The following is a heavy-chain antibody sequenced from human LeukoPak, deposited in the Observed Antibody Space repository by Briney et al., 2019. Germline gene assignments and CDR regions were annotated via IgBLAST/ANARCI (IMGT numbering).Heavy chain of an antibody. D-gene: IGHD5-18*01. Sequence: PGGSLRLSCAASGFTFSNYWMIWVRQAPGKGLEWVGNIKQDGSEKRYADSVKGRFTISRDNAKNTVYLEMNSLRAEDTAVYFCARDTTPFGYSYDSWGQGTLVIVSS. CDR3: ARDTTPFGYSYDS. V-gene: IGHV3-7*01. CDR1: GFTFSNYW. CDR2: IKQDGSEK. J-gene: IGHJ4*02.